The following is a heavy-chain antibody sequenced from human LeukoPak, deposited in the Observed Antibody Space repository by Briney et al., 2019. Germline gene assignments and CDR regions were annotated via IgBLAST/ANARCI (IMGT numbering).Heavy chain of an antibody. CDR3: ASLVRLGELSLTYWFNP. Sequence: SETLTLPCAVYGGSFSGYYWSWIRQPPGKGLEWIGEINHSGSTNYNPSLKSRVTISVDTSKNQFSLKLSSVTAADTAVYYCASLVRLGELSLTYWFNPWGHGNLFTVSS. CDR2: INHSGST. D-gene: IGHD3-16*02. J-gene: IGHJ5*02. V-gene: IGHV4-34*01. CDR1: GGSFSGYY.